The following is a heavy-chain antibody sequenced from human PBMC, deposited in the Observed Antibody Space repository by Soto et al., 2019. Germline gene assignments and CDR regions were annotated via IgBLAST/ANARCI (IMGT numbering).Heavy chain of an antibody. V-gene: IGHV4-34*01. D-gene: IGHD6-13*01. CDR2: INHSGST. CDR3: ARGRHSSSSGYYYYYYGMDV. CDR1: GGSFSGYY. Sequence: SETLSLTCAVYGGSFSGYYWSWIRQPPGKGLEWIGEINHSGSTNYNPSLESRVTISVDTSKNQFSLKLSSVTAADTAVYYCARGRHSSSSGYYYYYYGMDVWGQGTTVTVSS. J-gene: IGHJ6*02.